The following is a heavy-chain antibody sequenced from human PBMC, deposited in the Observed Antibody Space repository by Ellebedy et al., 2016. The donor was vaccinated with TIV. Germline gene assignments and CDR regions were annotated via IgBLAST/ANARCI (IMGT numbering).Heavy chain of an antibody. CDR2: ISYDGSNK. CDR1: GFTFSSYG. J-gene: IGHJ4*02. Sequence: GGSLRLSXAASGFTFSSYGMHWVRQAPGKGLEWVAVISYDGSNKYYADSVKGRFTISRDNSKNTLYLQMNSLRAEDTAVYYCAKELGELTDYWGQGTLVTVSS. V-gene: IGHV3-30*18. D-gene: IGHD3-16*01. CDR3: AKELGELTDY.